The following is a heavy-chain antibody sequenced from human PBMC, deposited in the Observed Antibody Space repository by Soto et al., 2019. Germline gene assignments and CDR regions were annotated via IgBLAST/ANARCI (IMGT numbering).Heavy chain of an antibody. CDR3: ARMAVQWGYYYGMDV. V-gene: IGHV4-59*01. J-gene: IGHJ6*02. CDR1: GGSISSYY. Sequence: SGTLSLTCSVSGGSISSYYWSWIRQPPGKGLEWIGYIYYSGSTTYNPSLKSRVTISVDTSKNHFSLRLSSVTAADTAVYYCARMAVQWGYYYGMDVWGQGTTVTVS. D-gene: IGHD1-26*01. CDR2: IYYSGST.